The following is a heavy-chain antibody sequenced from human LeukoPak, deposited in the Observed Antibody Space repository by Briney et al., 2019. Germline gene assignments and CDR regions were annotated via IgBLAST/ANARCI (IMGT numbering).Heavy chain of an antibody. CDR1: GFTFSIYW. V-gene: IGHV3-7*04. CDR2: IKQDGSER. J-gene: IGHJ4*02. D-gene: IGHD3-22*01. CDR3: AGGPNGGYGFSY. Sequence: PGGSLTLSCAPAGFTFSIYWMSWVRQAPGKGLEWVANIKQDGSERYYVDSVKGRLTISRDNAKNSLYLQMNSLRAEDTAVSYCAGGPNGGYGFSYWGQGTLVTVSS.